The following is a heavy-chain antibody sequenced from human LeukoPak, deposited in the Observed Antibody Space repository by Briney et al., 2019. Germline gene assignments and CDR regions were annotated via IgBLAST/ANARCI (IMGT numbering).Heavy chain of an antibody. J-gene: IGHJ3*02. D-gene: IGHD4-17*01. CDR2: ISAYNGNT. V-gene: IGHV1-18*04. Sequence: ASVKVSCKASGYTFTSYGISWVRQAPGQGLEWMGWISAYNGNTNYAQKLQGRVTMTTDTSTSTVYMELRSLRSDDTAVYYCARESRDTADAFDIWGQGTMVIVSS. CDR3: ARESRDTADAFDI. CDR1: GYTFTSYG.